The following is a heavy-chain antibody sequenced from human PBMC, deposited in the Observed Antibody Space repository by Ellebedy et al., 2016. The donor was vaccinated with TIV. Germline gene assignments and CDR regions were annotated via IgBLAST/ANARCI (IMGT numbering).Heavy chain of an antibody. CDR2: IFPIFGTA. CDR3: GSSGRGPAGYYYFGMDV. CDR1: GGTFTNYA. Sequence: AASVKVSCKASGGTFTNYAISWVRQAPGQGLEWMGGIFPIFGTANYAQRFQGRVTIPADDSTSTVYMELSSLRSEDTAVYYCGSSGRGPAGYYYFGMDVWGQGTTVTVSS. D-gene: IGHD3/OR15-3a*01. V-gene: IGHV1-69*13. J-gene: IGHJ6*02.